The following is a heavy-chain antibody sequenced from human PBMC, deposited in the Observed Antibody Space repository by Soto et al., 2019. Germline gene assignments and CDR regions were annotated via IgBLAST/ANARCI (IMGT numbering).Heavy chain of an antibody. CDR2: FYYTGST. D-gene: IGHD3-22*01. Sequence: SETLSLSCTVSGGSVSSGNYYWSWIRQPPGKGLEWIGYFYYTGSTNYNPSLKSRVTISVDASKNQFSLRLSSLTAADTAVYYCARSMHYSDGSNYSPFDYWGQGSLVTVSS. V-gene: IGHV4-61*01. J-gene: IGHJ4*02. CDR3: ARSMHYSDGSNYSPFDY. CDR1: GGSVSSGNYY.